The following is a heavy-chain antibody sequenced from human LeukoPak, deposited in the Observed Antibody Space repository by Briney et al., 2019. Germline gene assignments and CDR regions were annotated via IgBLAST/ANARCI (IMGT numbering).Heavy chain of an antibody. CDR3: AREHFPSYGSGSSPPNP. J-gene: IGHJ5*02. Sequence: SVKVSCKASGGTFSSYAISWVRQAPGQGLEWMGRIIPILGIANYAQKFQGRVTMTRNTSISTAYMELSSLRSEDTAVYYCAREHFPSYGSGSSPPNPWGQGTLVTVSS. CDR1: GGTFSSYA. D-gene: IGHD3-10*01. CDR2: IIPILGIA. V-gene: IGHV1-69*04.